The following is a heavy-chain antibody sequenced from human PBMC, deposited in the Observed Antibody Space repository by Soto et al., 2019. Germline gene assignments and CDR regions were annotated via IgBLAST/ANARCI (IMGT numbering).Heavy chain of an antibody. J-gene: IGHJ4*02. Sequence: EVQLLESGGGLVQPGGSLRLSCAASGFTFSSYAMTWVRQAPGKGLEWVSGLYGSGDITFYADSVRGRFTVSRDNSKNTLSLQMNSLRAEDTAVYYCARKNINNGFCYSWGQGTLVTVSS. CDR3: ARKNINNGFCYS. CDR2: LYGSGDIT. CDR1: GFTFSSYA. D-gene: IGHD2-15*01. V-gene: IGHV3-23*01.